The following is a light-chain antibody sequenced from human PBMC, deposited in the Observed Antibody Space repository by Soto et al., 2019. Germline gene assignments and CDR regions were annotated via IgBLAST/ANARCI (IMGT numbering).Light chain of an antibody. CDR3: QQYYTTPWT. J-gene: IGKJ1*01. Sequence: DIVMTQSPDSLAVSLCEMATINCKSSQSVLYSSNNKNYLAWYQQKPGQPPKALIYWASTRESGVPDRFSGSGSGTDFTLTISSLQAEDVAVYYCQQYYTTPWTFGQGTTVDIK. CDR2: WAS. V-gene: IGKV4-1*01. CDR1: QSVLYSSNNKNY.